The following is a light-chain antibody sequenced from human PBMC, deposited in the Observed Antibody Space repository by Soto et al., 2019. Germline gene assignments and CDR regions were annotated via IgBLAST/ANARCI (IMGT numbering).Light chain of an antibody. CDR2: AAS. Sequence: IQLTQSTSSLSASVGDRVTITCLASQSISSYLNWYQQKPGKAPKLLIYAASSLQSGVPSRFSGSGSGTDFTLTISSLQPEDFATYYCQQSYSTPLTFGGGSKV. J-gene: IGKJ4*01. V-gene: IGKV1-39*01. CDR3: QQSYSTPLT. CDR1: QSISSY.